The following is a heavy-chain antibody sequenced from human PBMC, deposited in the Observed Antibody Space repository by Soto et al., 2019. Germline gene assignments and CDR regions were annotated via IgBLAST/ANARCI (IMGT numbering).Heavy chain of an antibody. CDR1: GFTFTSSA. CDR2: IVVGSGNT. V-gene: IGHV1-58*01. Sequence: QMQLVQSGPEVKKPGTSVKVSCKASGFTFTSSAVQWVRQARGQRLEWIGWIVVGSGNTNYAQKFQERVTITRDISKSTAYMELSSLRSEDTAVYYCAAGGVDTAMFPYYYYGMDVWGQGTTVTVSS. J-gene: IGHJ6*02. CDR3: AAGGVDTAMFPYYYYGMDV. D-gene: IGHD5-18*01.